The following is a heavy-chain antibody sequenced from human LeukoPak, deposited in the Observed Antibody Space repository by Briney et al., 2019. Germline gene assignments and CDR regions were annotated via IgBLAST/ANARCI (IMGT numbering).Heavy chain of an antibody. CDR2: ISYDGSNQ. CDR1: GFTFSSYA. V-gene: IGHV3-30*18. CDR3: AKAGDYGDYDY. D-gene: IGHD4-17*01. J-gene: IGHJ4*02. Sequence: GGSLRLSCAASGFTFSSYAMSWVRQAPGKGLEWVAVISYDGSNQYYADSVKGRFTISRDNSKNTLYLQMNSLRAEDTAVYYCAKAGDYGDYDYWGQGTLVTVSS.